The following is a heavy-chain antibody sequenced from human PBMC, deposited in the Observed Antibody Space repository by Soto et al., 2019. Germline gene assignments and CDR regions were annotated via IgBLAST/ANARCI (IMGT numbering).Heavy chain of an antibody. D-gene: IGHD2-2*01. CDR3: ARSLLDEYSSSWRSAYYGMDV. CDR2: INPNSGGT. CDR1: GFTFSAYY. J-gene: IGHJ6*02. V-gene: IGHV1-2*02. Sequence: QVQLVQSGAEVKKPGASVKVSCKASGFTFSAYYIYWVRQAPGQWLEWIGWINPNSGGTNNAQKFQGRVTMTRDTSTSTVYMELSALISDDTAVYFCARSLLDEYSSSWRSAYYGMDVWGQGTTVTVSS.